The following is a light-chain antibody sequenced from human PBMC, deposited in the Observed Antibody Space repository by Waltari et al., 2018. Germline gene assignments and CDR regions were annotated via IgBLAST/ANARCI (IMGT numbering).Light chain of an antibody. V-gene: IGKV1-5*03. CDR2: MAS. CDR1: QSVGTW. Sequence: DIQMTQSPSTLSASVGDRVTISCRASQSVGTWLAWYQQTPGKATKLLIYMASSLESGVPSRFSGSGSGTEFTLTISSLQPDDFATYSCQQYSSFSTFGQGTKVDI. J-gene: IGKJ2*01. CDR3: QQYSSFST.